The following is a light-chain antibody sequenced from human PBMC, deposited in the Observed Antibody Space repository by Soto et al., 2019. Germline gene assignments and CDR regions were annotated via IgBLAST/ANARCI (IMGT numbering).Light chain of an antibody. CDR3: QHYNSYSEA. J-gene: IGKJ1*01. CDR2: KAY. Sequence: DIKMTQSPSTLSGSVGDRVTITCRASHTISSWLAWYQQKPGKAPKLLIYKAYTLKSGVPSRFSGSGSGTEFTLTISSLQPDDFATYYCQHYNSYSEAFGQGTKVDFK. CDR1: HTISSW. V-gene: IGKV1-5*03.